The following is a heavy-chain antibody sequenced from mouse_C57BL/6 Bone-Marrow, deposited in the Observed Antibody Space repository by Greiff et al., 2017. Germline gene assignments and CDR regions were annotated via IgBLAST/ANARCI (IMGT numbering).Heavy chain of an antibody. CDR1: GFNIKDDY. V-gene: IGHV14-4*01. CDR3: SSFGGNYFDC. Sequence: VQLQQSGAELVRPGASVKLSCTASGFNIKDDYIHWVKQRPEQGLEWIGWIDPEIGDTEYASKFQGKATITADTSSNTAYLPLSSLTSEDTAVCYCSSFGGNYFDCWGQGTPLTVAS. J-gene: IGHJ2*01. D-gene: IGHD1-1*02. CDR2: IDPEIGDT.